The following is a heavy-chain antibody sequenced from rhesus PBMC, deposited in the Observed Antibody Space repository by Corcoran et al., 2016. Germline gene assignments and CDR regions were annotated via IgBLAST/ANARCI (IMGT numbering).Heavy chain of an antibody. CDR1: GYTLTDYY. J-gene: IGHJ2*01. CDR2: IDPEDGET. V-gene: IGHV1-111*02. CDR3: ATLTYDNGYFDL. D-gene: IGHD3-40*01. Sequence: EVQLVPSGAEVKKPGASVKLSCTASGYTLTDYYLHWARPAPGKGLEWVGRIDPEDGETLHAQKFQDSVTITADTSTDTAYMDLSSLTSEDTAVYYCATLTYDNGYFDLWGPGTPITISS.